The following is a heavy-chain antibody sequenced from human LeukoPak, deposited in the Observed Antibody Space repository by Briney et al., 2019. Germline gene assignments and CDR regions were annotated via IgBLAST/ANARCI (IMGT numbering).Heavy chain of an antibody. CDR1: GFTFSSYS. Sequence: GGXXXLSCAASGFTFSSYSMNWVRQAPGKGLEGVSSISSSSSYIYYADSVKGRLTISRDKAKKSLYLQMNSLRAEDTAVYYCASTGYSSGWYEGAFDYWGQGTLVTVSS. J-gene: IGHJ4*02. V-gene: IGHV3-21*01. D-gene: IGHD6-19*01. CDR3: ASTGYSSGWYEGAFDY. CDR2: ISSSSSYI.